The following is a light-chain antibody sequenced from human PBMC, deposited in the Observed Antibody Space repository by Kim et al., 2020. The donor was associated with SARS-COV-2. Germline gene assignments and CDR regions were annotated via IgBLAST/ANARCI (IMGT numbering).Light chain of an antibody. CDR3: HQSIGSPRT. V-gene: IGKV3-20*01. CDR2: GSS. CDR1: QNIDSHF. J-gene: IGKJ1*01. Sequence: VLTQSPGTLSLSPGDRATLSCRASQNIDSHFLEWYQQKPGQAPRLLIYGSSRRASGIPDRFSGSGSLTDFTLTITRLEPEDFAVYYCHQSIGSPRTFGQGTKVDIK.